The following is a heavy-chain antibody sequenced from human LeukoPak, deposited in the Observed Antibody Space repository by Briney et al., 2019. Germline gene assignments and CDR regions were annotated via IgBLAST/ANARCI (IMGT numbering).Heavy chain of an antibody. D-gene: IGHD1-26*01. Sequence: GGSLRLSCAASGFTFSSYAMTWVRQAPGKGLEWVSAISGSGGSTYYADSVKGRFTISRDNSKNTLYLQMNSLRAEDTAIYYCAKVWARSGSYDYWGQGTLVTVSS. V-gene: IGHV3-23*01. CDR2: ISGSGGST. CDR1: GFTFSSYA. CDR3: AKVWARSGSYDY. J-gene: IGHJ4*02.